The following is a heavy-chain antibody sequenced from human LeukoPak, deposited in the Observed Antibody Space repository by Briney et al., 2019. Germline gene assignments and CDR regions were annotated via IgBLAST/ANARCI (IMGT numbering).Heavy chain of an antibody. V-gene: IGHV4-61*03. CDR3: AGRRAGTSWIDS. D-gene: IGHD6-13*01. J-gene: IGHJ4*02. CDR2: ISNTGTT. Sequence: PSETLSLTCTVSGGSISSGGYYWSWIRETPGKGLEWIGQISNTGTTKYDPSLQSRVAISIDTSKSHFSLRLSSVTAADTAVYYCAGRRAGTSWIDSWGQGTLVTVSS. CDR1: GGSISSGGYY.